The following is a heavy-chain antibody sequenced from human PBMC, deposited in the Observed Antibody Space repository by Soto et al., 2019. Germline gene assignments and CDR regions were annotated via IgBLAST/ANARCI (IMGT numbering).Heavy chain of an antibody. CDR2: ISSSSSTI. CDR3: ARHPERIAEIGGFDP. Sequence: EVQLVESGGGLVQPGGSLRLSCAASGFTFSSYSMNWVRQAPGKGLEWVSYISSSSSTIYYADSVKGRFTISRDNAKNSVYLQMNGLRAEDTAVYYCARHPERIAEIGGFDPWGQGTLVTVSS. V-gene: IGHV3-48*01. D-gene: IGHD6-13*01. CDR1: GFTFSSYS. J-gene: IGHJ5*02.